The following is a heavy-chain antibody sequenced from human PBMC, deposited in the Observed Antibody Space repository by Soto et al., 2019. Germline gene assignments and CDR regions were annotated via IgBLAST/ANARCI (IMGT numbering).Heavy chain of an antibody. J-gene: IGHJ4*02. CDR1: GGSFSGYY. CDR2: INHSGST. V-gene: IGHV4-34*01. D-gene: IGHD3-10*01. Sequence: SETLSLTCAVYGGSFSGYYWSWIRQPPGKGLEWIGEINHSGSTNYNPSLKSRVTISVDTSKNQFSLNLSSVTAADTAVYYCARGRRLIIHYLTMVFTSPYYFDYWGQGTLVTVSS. CDR3: ARGRRLIIHYLTMVFTSPYYFDY.